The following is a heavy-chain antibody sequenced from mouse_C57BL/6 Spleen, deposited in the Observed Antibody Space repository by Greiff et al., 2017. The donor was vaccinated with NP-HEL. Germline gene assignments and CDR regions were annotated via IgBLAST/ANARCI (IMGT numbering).Heavy chain of an antibody. CDR2: IYPGDGDT. Sequence: QVQLQQSGPELVQPGASVKISCKASGYAFSSSWMNWVKQRPGKGLEWIGRIYPGDGDTNYNGKFKGKATLTADKSSSTAYMQLSSRTSEDAAVYFCARSGLLYAMDYWGQGTSVTVSS. V-gene: IGHV1-82*01. CDR3: ARSGLLYAMDY. CDR1: GYAFSSSW. J-gene: IGHJ4*01. D-gene: IGHD3-3*01.